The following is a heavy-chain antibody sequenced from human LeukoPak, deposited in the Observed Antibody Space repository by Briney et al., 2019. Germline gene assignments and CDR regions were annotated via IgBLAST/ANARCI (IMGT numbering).Heavy chain of an antibody. CDR1: GFTFSDYY. V-gene: IGHV3-23*01. Sequence: GGSLRLSCAASGFTFSDYYMSWIRQAPGKGLEWVSAISGSGSTYYADSVKGRFTISRDNSKNTLYLQMKSLRAEDTALYYCAKGDCGGDCYSFDYWRQGTLVTVSS. CDR2: ISGSGST. CDR3: AKGDCGGDCYSFDY. D-gene: IGHD2-21*02. J-gene: IGHJ4*02.